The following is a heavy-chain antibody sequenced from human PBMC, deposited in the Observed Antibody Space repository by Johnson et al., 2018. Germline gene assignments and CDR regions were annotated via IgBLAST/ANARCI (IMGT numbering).Heavy chain of an antibody. CDR3: ATPSSGGAEYFQH. CDR2: FIPIFGAA. Sequence: QLVQSGAEVKKPGSSVKVSCKASGGTFSSYGISWVRQAPGQGLEWMGGFIPIFGAANYGQKFQGRVTITADESTNTAYMELSSLRSEDTAVYYCATPSSGGAEYFQHWGQGTLVTVSS. V-gene: IGHV1-69*01. J-gene: IGHJ1*01. D-gene: IGHD3-10*01. CDR1: GGTFSSYG.